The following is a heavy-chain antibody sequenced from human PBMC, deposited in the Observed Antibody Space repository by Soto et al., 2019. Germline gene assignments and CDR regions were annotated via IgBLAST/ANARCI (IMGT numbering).Heavy chain of an antibody. CDR2: ISGSDGKT. CDR1: GFSFGSYA. Sequence: VGSLRLSCAASGFSFGSYALSWFRQAPGKGLEWVSRISGSDGKTFYADAVKGRFSISRDTSQNTLYLQMNSLRADDTAIYYCARWSYLDYWGQGTRVTVS. CDR3: ARWSYLDY. D-gene: IGHD3-3*01. J-gene: IGHJ4*02. V-gene: IGHV3-23*01.